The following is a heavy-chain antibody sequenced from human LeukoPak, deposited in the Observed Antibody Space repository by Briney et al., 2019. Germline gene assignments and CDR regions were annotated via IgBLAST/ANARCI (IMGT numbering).Heavy chain of an antibody. Sequence: PSETLSLTCAVYGGSFSGYCWTWIRQPPGKGLEWIGEINHSGSTNYNPSLKSRVTMSVDTSKNQFSLKLSSVTAGDTAVYYCARHQSGSYLDAFDIWGQGTMVTVSS. CDR1: GGSFSGYC. D-gene: IGHD1-26*01. V-gene: IGHV4-34*01. CDR3: ARHQSGSYLDAFDI. CDR2: INHSGST. J-gene: IGHJ3*02.